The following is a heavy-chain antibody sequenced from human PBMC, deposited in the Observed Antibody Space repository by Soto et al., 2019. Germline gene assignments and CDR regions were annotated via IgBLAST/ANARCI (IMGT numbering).Heavy chain of an antibody. CDR1: GGSISSSSYY. J-gene: IGHJ6*03. V-gene: IGHV4-39*01. D-gene: IGHD3-9*01. CDR2: IYYSGST. Sequence: SETLSLTCTVSGGSISSSSYYWGWIRQPPGKGLEWIGSIYYSGSTYYNPSLKSRVTKSVDTSKNQFSLKLSSVTAADTAVYYCASLYDILTGYPINYYYYYYMDVWGKGTTVTVSS. CDR3: ASLYDILTGYPINYYYYYYMDV.